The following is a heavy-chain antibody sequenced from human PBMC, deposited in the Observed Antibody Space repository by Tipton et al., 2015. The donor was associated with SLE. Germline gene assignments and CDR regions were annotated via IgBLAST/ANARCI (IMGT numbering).Heavy chain of an antibody. J-gene: IGHJ3*02. CDR1: GDFISSRY. CDR2: VYYSGST. V-gene: IGHV4-59*11. Sequence: TLSLTCTVSGDFISSRYWNWIRQPPGKGLEWIGYVYYSGSTNYNPSLMSRVTISVDTSKNQFSLKLTSVTAADTAVYYCATARNIFDTFDIWAQGTMVTVPS. CDR3: ATARNIFDTFDI. D-gene: IGHD2/OR15-2a*01.